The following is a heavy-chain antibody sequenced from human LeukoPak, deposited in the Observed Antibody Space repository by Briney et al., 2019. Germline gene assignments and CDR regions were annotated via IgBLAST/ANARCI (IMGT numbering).Heavy chain of an antibody. V-gene: IGHV1-69*13. CDR3: ARRQNDFWSGYYEAYDP. CDR1: GGTFSSYA. J-gene: IGHJ5*02. D-gene: IGHD3-3*01. CDR2: IIPIFGTA. Sequence: ASVKVSCKASGGTFSSYAISWVRQAPGQGLEWMGGIIPIFGTANYAQKFQGRVTITADESTSTAYMELSSLRSEDTVVYYCARRQNDFWSGYYEAYDPWGQGTLVTVSS.